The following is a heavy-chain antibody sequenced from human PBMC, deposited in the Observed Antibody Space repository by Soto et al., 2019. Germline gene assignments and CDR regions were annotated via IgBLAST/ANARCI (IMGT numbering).Heavy chain of an antibody. CDR1: GFTFSHFG. D-gene: IGHD3-9*01. CDR2: IAYDGSTE. CDR3: AKGASQYFDFLLID. V-gene: IGHV3-30*18. Sequence: QVQLVESGGGVVQRGRSLRLSCAASGFTFSHFGIHWVRQAPGNGPEWLAAIAYDGSTEVNVASVKGRFTISRDNPTKTLNLQMNSLRLEDTAVYFCAKGASQYFDFLLIDWGSGTRVTVSS. J-gene: IGHJ4*02.